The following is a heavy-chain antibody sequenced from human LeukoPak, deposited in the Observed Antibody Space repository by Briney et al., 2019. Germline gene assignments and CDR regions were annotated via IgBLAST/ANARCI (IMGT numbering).Heavy chain of an antibody. D-gene: IGHD2-2*01. CDR1: GYTFTSYA. CDR3: ARGPPDIVVVPAARSILLDLDY. J-gene: IGHJ4*02. V-gene: IGHV1-3*01. Sequence: ASVKVSCKASGYTFTSYAMHWVRQAPGQRLEWMGWINAGNGNTKYSQKFQGRVTITRDTSASTAYMELSSLRSEDTAVYYCARGPPDIVVVPAARSILLDLDYWGQGTLVTVSS. CDR2: INAGNGNT.